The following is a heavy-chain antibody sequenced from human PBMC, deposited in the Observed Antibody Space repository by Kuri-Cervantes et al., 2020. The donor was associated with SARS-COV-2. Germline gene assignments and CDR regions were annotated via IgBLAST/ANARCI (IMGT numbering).Heavy chain of an antibody. J-gene: IGHJ4*02. CDR3: VRIRAATVIADY. V-gene: IGHV2-70*04. Sequence: SGPTLVKPTQTLTLICTFSGFSLSTSGMRVSWIRQPPGKALEWLARIDWDDDKYCSTSLNTRLSISKDTSKDQVVLTMTNMDPVDTATYYCVRIRAATVIADYWGQGTLVTVSS. CDR2: IDWDDDK. CDR1: GFSLSTSGMR. D-gene: IGHD4-11*01.